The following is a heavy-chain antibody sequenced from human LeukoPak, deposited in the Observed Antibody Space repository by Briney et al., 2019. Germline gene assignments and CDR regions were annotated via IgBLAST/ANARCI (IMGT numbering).Heavy chain of an antibody. CDR1: GFTFSSYS. CDR2: ISSSSSYI. J-gene: IGHJ4*02. CDR3: ARARAEGPHDYGDYGY. V-gene: IGHV3-21*01. D-gene: IGHD4-17*01. Sequence: PGGSLRLSCAASGFTFSSYSMNWVRQAPGKGLEWVSSISSSSSYIYYADSVKGRFTISRDNAKNSLYLQMNSLRAEDTAVYYCARARAEGPHDYGDYGYWGQGTLVTVSS.